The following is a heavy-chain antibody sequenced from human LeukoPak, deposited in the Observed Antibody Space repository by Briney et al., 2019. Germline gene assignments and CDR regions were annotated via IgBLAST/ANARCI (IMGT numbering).Heavy chain of an antibody. CDR3: ARATYYDYVWGSYRKPNHAFTFDY. D-gene: IGHD3-16*02. CDR2: IYSGGST. V-gene: IGHV3-66*01. CDR1: GFTVSSNY. J-gene: IGHJ4*02. Sequence: GGSLRLSCAASGFTVSSNYMSWVRQAPGKGLEWVSVIYSGGSTYYADSVKGRFTISRDNSKNTLYLQMNSLRAEDTAVYYCARATYYDYVWGSYRKPNHAFTFDYWGQGTLVTVSS.